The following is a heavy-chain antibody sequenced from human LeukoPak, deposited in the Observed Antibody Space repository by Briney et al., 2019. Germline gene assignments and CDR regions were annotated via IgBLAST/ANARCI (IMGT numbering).Heavy chain of an antibody. CDR2: FSGGGDS. CDR1: GFTSGIYA. V-gene: IGHV3-23*01. CDR3: AKVFPYYDSSGRYFDY. D-gene: IGHD3-22*01. J-gene: IGHJ4*02. Sequence: GGSLRLSCAASGFTSGIYAVSWVRQAPGKGLEWVSAFSGGGDSYYADSVKGRFTISRDNSKKILYLQMNSLRAEDTAVYYCAKVFPYYDSSGRYFDYWGQGTLVTVSS.